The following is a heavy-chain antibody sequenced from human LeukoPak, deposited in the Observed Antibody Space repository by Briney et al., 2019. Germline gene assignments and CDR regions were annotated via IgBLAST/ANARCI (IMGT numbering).Heavy chain of an antibody. CDR1: GGSFSGYY. V-gene: IGHV4-34*01. CDR2: INHSGST. CDR3: ARFWIAAAAHPWFGP. Sequence: PSETLSLTCAVYGGSFSGYYWSWIRQPPGKGLEWIGEINHSGSTNYNPSLKSRVTISVDTSKNQFSLKLSSVTAADTAVYYCARFWIAAAAHPWFGPWGQGTLVTVSS. D-gene: IGHD6-13*01. J-gene: IGHJ5*02.